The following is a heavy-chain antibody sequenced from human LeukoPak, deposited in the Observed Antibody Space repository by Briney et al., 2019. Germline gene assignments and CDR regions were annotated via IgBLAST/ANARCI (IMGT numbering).Heavy chain of an antibody. CDR2: MYLSGTT. J-gene: IGHJ4*02. CDR3: AGLVGRYSSGLYYYYFDY. D-gene: IGHD3-22*01. V-gene: IGHV4-4*02. Sequence: SETLSLTCTVSGDSINSLDLWSWVRQPPGKGLEWIGEMYLSGTTHSNPSVKSRVTILIDKSKNQFFLNLSSVTAADTAVYYCAGLVGRYSSGLYYYYFDYWGQGTLVTVSS. CDR1: GDSINSLDL.